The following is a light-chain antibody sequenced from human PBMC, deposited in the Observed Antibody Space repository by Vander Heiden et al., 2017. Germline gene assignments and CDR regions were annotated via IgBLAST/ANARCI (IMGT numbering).Light chain of an antibody. J-gene: IGKJ1*01. Sequence: PPSLSASVGDRVTITCRASQSISSYLNWYQQKPGKAPKLLIYAASSLQSGVPSRFSGSGSGTDFTLTISSLQPEDFATYYCQQSYSTPWTFGQGTKVEIK. CDR1: QSISSY. CDR2: AAS. CDR3: QQSYSTPWT. V-gene: IGKV1-39*01.